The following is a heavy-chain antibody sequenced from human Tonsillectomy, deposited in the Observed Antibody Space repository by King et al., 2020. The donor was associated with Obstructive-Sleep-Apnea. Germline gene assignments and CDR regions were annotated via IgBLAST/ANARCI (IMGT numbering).Heavy chain of an antibody. CDR3: ARDRDCRSTSCFFGMDV. D-gene: IGHD2-2*01. V-gene: IGHV3-74*01. CDR2: INSDGSTT. CDR1: GFTFSRYW. Sequence: VQLVESGGGLVQPGGALRLSCAASGFTFSRYWMHWVRQAPGKGLVGVSRINSDGSTTTYADSVKGRFTIPRDNAKNTLHLQMSSLRAEDTAVYFCARDRDCRSTSCFFGMDVWGQGTTVTVSS. J-gene: IGHJ6*02.